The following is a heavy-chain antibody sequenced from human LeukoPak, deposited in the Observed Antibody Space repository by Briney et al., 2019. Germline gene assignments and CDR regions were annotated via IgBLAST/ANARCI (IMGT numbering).Heavy chain of an antibody. J-gene: IGHJ5*02. D-gene: IGHD6-13*01. Sequence: GGSLRLSCVASGFTFTSYWMSWVRQAPGKGLEWVANIKQDGSEKYYLDPLEGRFTISRDNAKNSLYLQMNSLRAEDTAVYYCARDSGSSSWIYNNNWFDPWGQGTLVTVSS. V-gene: IGHV3-7*01. CDR1: GFTFTSYW. CDR3: ARDSGSSSWIYNNNWFDP. CDR2: IKQDGSEK.